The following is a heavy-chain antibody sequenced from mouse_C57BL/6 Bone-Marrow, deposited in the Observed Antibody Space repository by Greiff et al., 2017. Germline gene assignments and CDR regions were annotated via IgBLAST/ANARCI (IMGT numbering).Heavy chain of an antibody. J-gene: IGHJ3*01. CDR2: IHPSDSDT. D-gene: IGHD2-1*01. Sequence: QVQLQQSGAELVKPGASVKVSCKASGYTFTRYWMHWVKQRPGQGLEWIVRIHPSDSDTNYNQKFKGKATLTVDKSSSTAYMQLSSLTSEDSAVYYCAIWGGNYAWFAYWGQGTLVTVSA. V-gene: IGHV1-74*01. CDR3: AIWGGNYAWFAY. CDR1: GYTFTRYW.